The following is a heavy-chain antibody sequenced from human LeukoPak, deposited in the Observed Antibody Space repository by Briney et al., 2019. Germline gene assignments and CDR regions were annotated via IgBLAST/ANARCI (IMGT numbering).Heavy chain of an antibody. V-gene: IGHV1-18*01. CDR3: ARDPKVATHEDYYYYGMDV. CDR1: GYTFTSYG. CDR2: ISAYNGNT. D-gene: IGHD5-12*01. Sequence: ASVKVSCKASGYTFTSYGISWVRQATGQGLEWIGWISAYNGNTNYAQKLQGRVTMTTDTSTSTAYMELRSLRSDDTAVYYCARDPKVATHEDYYYYGMDVWGQGTTVTVSS. J-gene: IGHJ6*02.